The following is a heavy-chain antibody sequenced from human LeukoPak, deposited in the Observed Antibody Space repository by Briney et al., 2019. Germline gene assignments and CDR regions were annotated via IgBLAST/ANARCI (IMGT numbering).Heavy chain of an antibody. D-gene: IGHD5-18*01. CDR1: GFTFSSHW. J-gene: IGHJ4*02. CDR2: IKEDGSEI. V-gene: IGHV3-7*01. CDR3: TRRGYGY. Sequence: GGSLRLSCAAAGFTFSSHWMSWVRQAPGKGLEWVANIKEDGSEIYYVDSVKGRFTISRDNAKNSLYLQMNSLRAEDTAVYYCTRRGYGYWGQGTLVTVSS.